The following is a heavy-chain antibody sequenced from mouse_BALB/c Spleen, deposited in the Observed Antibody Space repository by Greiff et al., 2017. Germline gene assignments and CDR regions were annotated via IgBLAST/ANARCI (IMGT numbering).Heavy chain of an antibody. J-gene: IGHJ1*01. Sequence: EVKVVESGGGLVQPGGSLKLSCAASGFTFSSYGMSWVRQTPDKRLELVATINSNGGSTYYPDSVKGRFTISRDTAKNTLYLQMSSLKSEDTAMYYCASYHSLLRLSLYFDVWGAGTTVTVSA. V-gene: IGHV5-6-3*01. D-gene: IGHD1-2*01. CDR2: INSNGGST. CDR3: ASYHSLLRLSLYFDV. CDR1: GFTFSSYG.